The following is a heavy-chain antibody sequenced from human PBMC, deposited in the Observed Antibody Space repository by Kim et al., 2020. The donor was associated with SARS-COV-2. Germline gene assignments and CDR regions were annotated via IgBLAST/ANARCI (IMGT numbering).Heavy chain of an antibody. CDR2: IYYSGST. CDR1: GGSISSYY. Sequence: SETLSLTCTVSGGSISSYYWSWIRQPPGKGLEWIGYIYYSGSTNYNPSLKSRVTISVDTSKNQFSLKLSSVTAADTAVYYCASGSYPYYFDYWGQGTLVT. V-gene: IGHV4-59*01. CDR3: ASGSYPYYFDY. J-gene: IGHJ4*02. D-gene: IGHD1-26*01.